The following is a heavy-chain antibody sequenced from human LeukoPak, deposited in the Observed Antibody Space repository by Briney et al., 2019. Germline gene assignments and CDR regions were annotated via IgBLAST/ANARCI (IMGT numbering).Heavy chain of an antibody. CDR1: GFTFSSYA. V-gene: IGHV3-23*01. CDR2: ISGSGGST. D-gene: IGHD7-27*01. J-gene: IGHJ4*02. Sequence: GSLRLSCAASGFTFSSYAMSWVRQAPGKGLEWVSAISGSGGSTYYADSVKGRFTTSRDNSKNTLYLQMNSLRAEDTAIYYCAKDPLWGLYYFDYWGQGTLVTVSS. CDR3: AKDPLWGLYYFDY.